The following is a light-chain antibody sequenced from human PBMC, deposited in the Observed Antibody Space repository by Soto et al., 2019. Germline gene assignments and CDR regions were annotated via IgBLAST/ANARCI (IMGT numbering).Light chain of an antibody. J-gene: IGKJ4*01. V-gene: IGKV3-11*01. CDR2: DAS. Sequence: EIVLIQSPATLSLSPGERATLSCRASQSVSSNLAWYQQNPGQAPRLLIFDASNRATGIPARFSGSGSGTDFILTISSLEPEDFAVYYCQQHSNWPLTFGGGTKVDI. CDR1: QSVSSN. CDR3: QQHSNWPLT.